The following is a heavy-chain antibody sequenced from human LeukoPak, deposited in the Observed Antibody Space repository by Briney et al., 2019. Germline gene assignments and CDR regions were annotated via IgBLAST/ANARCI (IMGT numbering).Heavy chain of an antibody. Sequence: PSETLSLTCTVSGGSISSYYWSWIRQPAGKGLEWIGRIYTSGSTNYNPSLKSRVTMTVDTSKNQFSLKLSSVTAADTAVYYCVAATDYYYYYMDVWGKGTTVTVSS. CDR3: VAATDYYYYYMDV. CDR2: IYTSGST. D-gene: IGHD2-15*01. CDR1: GGSISSYY. V-gene: IGHV4-4*07. J-gene: IGHJ6*03.